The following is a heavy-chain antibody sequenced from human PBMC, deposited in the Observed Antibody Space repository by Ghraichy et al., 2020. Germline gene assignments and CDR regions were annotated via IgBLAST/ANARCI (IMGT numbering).Heavy chain of an antibody. CDR1: GDSLNNYY. D-gene: IGHD2-2*01. J-gene: IGHJ5*02. CDR3: ARDQEWRASSSGFDP. Sequence: SENLSLTCTVSGDSLNNYYWSWIRQAPGKGLEWIGSIYHNGRTKYNPSLKSRVTMSVDTSKNQFSLSLTSVTAADTAVFYCARDQEWRASSSGFDPWGQGTLVSV. V-gene: IGHV4-59*01. CDR2: IYHNGRT.